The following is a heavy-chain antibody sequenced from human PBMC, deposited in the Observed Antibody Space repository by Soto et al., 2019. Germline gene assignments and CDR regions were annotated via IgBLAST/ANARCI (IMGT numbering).Heavy chain of an antibody. Sequence: ASVKVSCKASGYTFTSYGISWVRQAPGQGLEWMGWISAYNGNTNYAQKLQGRVTMTTDTSTSTAYMELRSLRSDDTAVYYCARLRIAAASNWFDPWGPGTLVTVSS. CDR2: ISAYNGNT. CDR3: ARLRIAAASNWFDP. CDR1: GYTFTSYG. V-gene: IGHV1-18*01. D-gene: IGHD6-13*01. J-gene: IGHJ5*02.